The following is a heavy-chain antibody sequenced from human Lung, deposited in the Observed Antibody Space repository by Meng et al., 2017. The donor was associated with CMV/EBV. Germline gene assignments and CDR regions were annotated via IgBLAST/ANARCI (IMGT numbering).Heavy chain of an antibody. CDR1: GFTVSRNY. D-gene: IGHD5-18*01. Sequence: GESXKISCAASGFTVSRNYMGWVRQAPGKGLEWVSVIYGSGTTNYPDFVKGRFTISRDNSRNTVYLQMNSLRAEDTAVYFCARGADTPMVLPPDFWGQGSLVNVSS. J-gene: IGHJ4*02. CDR2: IYGSGTT. V-gene: IGHV3-66*02. CDR3: ARGADTPMVLPPDF.